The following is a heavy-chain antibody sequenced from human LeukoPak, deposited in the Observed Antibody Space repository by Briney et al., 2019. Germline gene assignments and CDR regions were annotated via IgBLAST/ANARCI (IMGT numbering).Heavy chain of an antibody. Sequence: ASVKVSCKVSGYTLTELSMHWVRQAPGKELEWMGGFDPEDGETIYAQKFQGRVTMTEDTSTDTAYMELSSLRSEDTAVYYCATVALDGGYSIAFDIWGQGTMVTVSS. D-gene: IGHD4-23*01. J-gene: IGHJ3*02. V-gene: IGHV1-24*01. CDR3: ATVALDGGYSIAFDI. CDR1: GYTLTELS. CDR2: FDPEDGET.